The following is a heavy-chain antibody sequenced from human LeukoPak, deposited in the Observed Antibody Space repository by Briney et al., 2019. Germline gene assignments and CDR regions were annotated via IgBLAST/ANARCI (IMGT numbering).Heavy chain of an antibody. CDR1: GGSFSGYY. J-gene: IGHJ4*02. D-gene: IGHD3-22*01. CDR2: INHSGST. V-gene: IGHV4-34*01. CDR3: ARYRGYYDSSGYYSFFDY. Sequence: SETLSLTCAVYGGSFSGYYWSWIRQPPGKGLEWIGEINHSGSTNYNPSLKSRVTISVDTSKNQFSLKLSSVTAADTAVYYCARYRGYYDSSGYYSFFDYWGQGTLVTVSS.